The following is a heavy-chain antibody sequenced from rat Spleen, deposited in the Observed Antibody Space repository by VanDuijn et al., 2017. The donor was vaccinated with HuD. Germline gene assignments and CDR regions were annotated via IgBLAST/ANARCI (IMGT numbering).Heavy chain of an antibody. V-gene: IGHV2-61*01. Sequence: QVRLIESGPRLVQPSQTLSVTCTVSGFSLTSFHVSWIRQPPGKGLEWVGSIWRGGTTDYNSTLKSRLSITRDTSKNQVFLQMNSLQTDDTGTYYCARHDYYFDYWGQGVMVTVSS. CDR1: GFSLTSFH. CDR3: ARHDYYFDY. D-gene: IGHD1-6*01. J-gene: IGHJ2*01. CDR2: IWRGGTT.